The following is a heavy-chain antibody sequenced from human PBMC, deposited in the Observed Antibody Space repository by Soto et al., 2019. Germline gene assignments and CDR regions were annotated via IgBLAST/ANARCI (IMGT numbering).Heavy chain of an antibody. J-gene: IGHJ6*03. CDR3: AIDQGAYDFWIRKGYLYYTDG. V-gene: IGHV3-7*01. D-gene: IGHD3-3*01. CDR1: GFTFSNYW. Sequence: EVQLVESGGGLVQPGGSLRLSCAASGFTFSNYWMSWVRQAPGKGLEWVASIKQEGSEKDYVDSVRGRFTISRDNAKKSLDLQMNSLTAEVTAVYYCAIDQGAYDFWIRKGYLYYTDGWGKGTTVTVSS. CDR2: IKQEGSEK.